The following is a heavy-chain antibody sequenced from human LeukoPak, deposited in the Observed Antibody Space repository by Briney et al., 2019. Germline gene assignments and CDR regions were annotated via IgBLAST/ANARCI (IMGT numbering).Heavy chain of an antibody. CDR2: INPNSGVT. Sequence: GAPVKVSCKASGYTFTGYYMHWVRQAPGQGLEWMGWINPNSGVTEYAQKSQGRVTMTRDTSISTAYMELSSLRSDDTAIFYCARDYQTEAPDYWGQGTLVTVSS. J-gene: IGHJ4*02. CDR1: GYTFTGYY. CDR3: ARDYQTEAPDY. V-gene: IGHV1-2*02.